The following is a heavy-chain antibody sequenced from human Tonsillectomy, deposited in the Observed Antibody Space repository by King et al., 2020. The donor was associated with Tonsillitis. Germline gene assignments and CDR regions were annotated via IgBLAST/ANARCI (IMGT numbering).Heavy chain of an antibody. CDR1: GYIFTIYG. J-gene: IGHJ5*02. CDR3: ARDRRKGKSIQQSIRGFDP. CDR2: ISAYNGNT. V-gene: IGHV1-18*01. Sequence: VQLVESGAEVKKPGASVKVSCKASGYIFTIYGISWVRQAPGQGLEWMGWISAYNGNTNYAQKFQGRVTMTTDTSTRTVYMELRSLGSDDTAVYYCARDRRKGKSIQQSIRGFDPGGQGTLVSVSS. D-gene: IGHD6-13*01.